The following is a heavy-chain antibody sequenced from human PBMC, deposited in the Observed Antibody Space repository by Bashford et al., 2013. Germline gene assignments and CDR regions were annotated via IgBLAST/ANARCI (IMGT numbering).Heavy chain of an antibody. J-gene: IGHJ4*02. Sequence: WIRQPPREGTGMDWVYLLQWDHQLQPSLKSRLSISLGPSESQFSLTLRSVTAADTAVYYCAGSDFWSGYYYLDQWGQGTLVTVSS. CDR3: AGSDFWSGYYYLDQ. D-gene: IGHD3-3*01. V-gene: IGHV4-59*01. CDR2: LLQWDH.